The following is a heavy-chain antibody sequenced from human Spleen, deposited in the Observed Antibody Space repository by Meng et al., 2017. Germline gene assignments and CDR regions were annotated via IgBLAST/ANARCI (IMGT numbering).Heavy chain of an antibody. CDR3: ARAVLTGYYLYYFDY. CDR1: GYTFTSYG. D-gene: IGHD3-9*01. Sequence: ASVKVSCKASGYTFTSYGISWVRQAPGQGLQWVGWISPNSGATDYAQNFQGRVTMTRDTSINTVYMELRSLTSDDTAVYYCARAVLTGYYLYYFDYWGQGTLVTVSS. CDR2: ISPNSGAT. J-gene: IGHJ4*02. V-gene: IGHV1-2*02.